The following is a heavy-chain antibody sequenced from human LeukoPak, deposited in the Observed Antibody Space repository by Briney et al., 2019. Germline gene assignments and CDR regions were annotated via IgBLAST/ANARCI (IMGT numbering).Heavy chain of an antibody. J-gene: IGHJ4*02. D-gene: IGHD3-9*01. CDR2: ISAYNGNT. CDR3: ARGDILTGYWKGNYFDY. V-gene: IGHV1-18*01. CDR1: GYTFTSYG. Sequence: ASVKVSCKASGYTFTSYGISWVRQAPGQGLEWMGWISAYNGNTNYAQKLQGRVTMTTDTSTSTAYMELRSLRSDDTAVYYCARGDILTGYWKGNYFDYWGQGTLVTVSS.